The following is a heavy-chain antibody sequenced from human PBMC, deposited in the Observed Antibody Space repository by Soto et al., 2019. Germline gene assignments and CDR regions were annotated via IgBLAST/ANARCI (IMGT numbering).Heavy chain of an antibody. D-gene: IGHD2-8*01. Sequence: PGGSLRLSCAASGFTFSSYSMNWGRQAPGKGLEWVSPISSSSSYIYYADSVKGRFTISRDNAKNSLYLQMNSLRAEDTAVYYCARALYLGMLDGRFDYYPYYSTDVPCKGTTVTLSS. CDR3: ARALYLGMLDGRFDYYPYYSTDV. V-gene: IGHV3-21*01. CDR1: GFTFSSYS. CDR2: ISSSSSYI. J-gene: IGHJ6*04.